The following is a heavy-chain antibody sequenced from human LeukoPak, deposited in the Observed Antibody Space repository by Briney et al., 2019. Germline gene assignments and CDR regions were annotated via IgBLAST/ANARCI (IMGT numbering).Heavy chain of an antibody. CDR3: ARQSDILTGYSPYFDY. J-gene: IGHJ4*02. CDR2: IYPGDSDT. CDR1: GYSFTSYW. D-gene: IGHD3-9*01. V-gene: IGHV5-51*01. Sequence: GESLKISCKGSGYSFTSYWIGWVRQMPGKGLEWMGIIYPGDSDTRYSPSFQGQVTISADKSISTAYLQWSSLKASDTAMYYCARQSDILTGYSPYFDYWGQGTLVTVSS.